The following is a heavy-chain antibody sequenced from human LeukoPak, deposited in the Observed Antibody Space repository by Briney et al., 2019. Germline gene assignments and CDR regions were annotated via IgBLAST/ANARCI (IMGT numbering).Heavy chain of an antibody. CDR2: INPNSGGT. Sequence: ASVKVSCKASGYTFTGYYMHWVRQAPGQGLEWMGWINPNSGGTNYAQKFQGRVTMTRDTSISTAYMELSRLRSDDTAVYYCARPGHRIAVAYDAFDIWGQGTMVTVSS. D-gene: IGHD6-19*01. CDR3: ARPGHRIAVAYDAFDI. CDR1: GYTFTGYY. J-gene: IGHJ3*02. V-gene: IGHV1-2*02.